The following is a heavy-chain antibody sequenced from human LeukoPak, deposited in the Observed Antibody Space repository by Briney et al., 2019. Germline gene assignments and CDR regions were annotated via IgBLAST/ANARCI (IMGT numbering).Heavy chain of an antibody. J-gene: IGHJ4*02. D-gene: IGHD3-10*01. CDR1: GFTFSSYW. V-gene: IGHV3-7*03. Sequence: GGSLRLSCAASGFTFSSYWISWVRQAPGKGLEWVANIKQDGSEKNYVDSVKGRFTIFRDNAKNSLYLQMNSLRAEDTAVYYCARDQPFGSYWGQGTLVTVSS. CDR3: ARDQPFGSY. CDR2: IKQDGSEK.